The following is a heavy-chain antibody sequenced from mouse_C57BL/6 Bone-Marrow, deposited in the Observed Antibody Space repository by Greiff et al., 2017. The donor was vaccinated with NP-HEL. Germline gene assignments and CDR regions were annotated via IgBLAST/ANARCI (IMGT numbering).Heavy chain of an antibody. Sequence: EVQLVESGGGLVQPKGSLKLSCAASGFSFNTYAMNWVRQAPGKGLEWVARIRSKSNNYATYYADSVKDRFTISRDDSESMLYLQMNNLKTEDTAMYYCVRQRPFYYYAMDYWGQGTSVTVSS. CDR2: IRSKSNNYAT. CDR3: VRQRPFYYYAMDY. J-gene: IGHJ4*01. CDR1: GFSFNTYA. V-gene: IGHV10-1*01.